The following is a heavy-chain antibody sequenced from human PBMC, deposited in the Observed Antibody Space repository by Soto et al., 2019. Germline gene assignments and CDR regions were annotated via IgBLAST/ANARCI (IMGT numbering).Heavy chain of an antibody. V-gene: IGHV1-18*01. D-gene: IGHD6-13*01. CDR3: ARDPRPSIAEAGTIWFDP. J-gene: IGHJ5*02. Sequence: ASVKVSCKASGYTFATYGISWVRQAPGQGLEWMGWISAYNGNTNYAQNLQGRVTMTTDTSTSTAYMELRSLRSDDTAVYYCARDPRPSIAEAGTIWFDPWGQGTLVTVFS. CDR1: GYTFATYG. CDR2: ISAYNGNT.